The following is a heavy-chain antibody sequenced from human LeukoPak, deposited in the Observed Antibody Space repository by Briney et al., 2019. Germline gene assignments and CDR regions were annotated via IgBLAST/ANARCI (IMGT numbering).Heavy chain of an antibody. V-gene: IGHV3-30-3*01. CDR1: GFTFSSYA. CDR2: ISYDGSNK. Sequence: GGSLRLSCAASGFTFSSYAMHWVRQAPGKGLEWVAVISYDGSNKYYAASVKGRFTISRDNSKNTLYLQMNSLGLGDTAVYYCAKDMRVASTGGVGYFDNWGQGTLVTVSS. D-gene: IGHD7-27*01. CDR3: AKDMRVASTGGVGYFDN. J-gene: IGHJ4*02.